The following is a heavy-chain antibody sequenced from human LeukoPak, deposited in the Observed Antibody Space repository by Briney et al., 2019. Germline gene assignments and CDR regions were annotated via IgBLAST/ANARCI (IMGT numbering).Heavy chain of an antibody. J-gene: IGHJ4*02. CDR3: AKDSSPIYGDYPFDY. CDR2: VSGSGGST. V-gene: IGHV3-23*01. D-gene: IGHD4-17*01. CDR1: GFTFSTYA. Sequence: GGSLRLSCAASGFTFSTYAMSWVRQAPGKGLEWVSAVSGSGGSTYYADSVEGRFTISRDNAKNSLYLQMNSLRAEDTALYYCAKDSSPIYGDYPFDYWGQGTLVTVSS.